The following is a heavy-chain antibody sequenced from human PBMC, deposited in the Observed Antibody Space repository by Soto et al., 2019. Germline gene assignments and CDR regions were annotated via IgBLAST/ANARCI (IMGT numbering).Heavy chain of an antibody. D-gene: IGHD3-10*01. Sequence: ASVKVSCKASGDTFSFYTIDWVRQAPGLGLEWMGRVNPILSMSNYAQKFQGRVTMTADKSTSTAYMELRSLRPEDTAFYYCATSYGSGYRAFDYWS. CDR3: ATSYGSGYRAFDY. CDR1: GDTFSFYT. V-gene: IGHV1-69*02. CDR2: VNPILSMS. J-gene: IGHJ4*01.